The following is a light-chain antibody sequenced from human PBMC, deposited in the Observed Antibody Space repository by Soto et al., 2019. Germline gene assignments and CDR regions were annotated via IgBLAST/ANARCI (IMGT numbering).Light chain of an antibody. Sequence: EVVLTQSAGTLSSSPGERATLSCGASQSFSTNYLAWYQQNNGQAPRLVIYGASSRATGIPDRFSGSGYGTDFTLTISRLETEDFAVYYCQQYGSSPKTFGQGTRLEIK. CDR2: GAS. CDR3: QQYGSSPKT. V-gene: IGKV3-20*01. J-gene: IGKJ5*01. CDR1: QSFSTNY.